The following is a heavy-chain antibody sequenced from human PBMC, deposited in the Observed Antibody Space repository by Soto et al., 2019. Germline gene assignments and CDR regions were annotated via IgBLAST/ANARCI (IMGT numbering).Heavy chain of an antibody. Sequence: QVPLVQSGAEVKKPGASVKVSCKASGDTFTSYAMHWVRQAPGQRLEWMGWINAGNGNTKYSQKFQGRVTITRDTSASTAYMELSSLRSEDTAVYYCARGAYFYNYYYYMDVWGKGTTVTVSS. CDR2: INAGNGNT. CDR1: GDTFTSYA. CDR3: ARGAYFYNYYYYMDV. D-gene: IGHD3-10*01. J-gene: IGHJ6*03. V-gene: IGHV1-3*01.